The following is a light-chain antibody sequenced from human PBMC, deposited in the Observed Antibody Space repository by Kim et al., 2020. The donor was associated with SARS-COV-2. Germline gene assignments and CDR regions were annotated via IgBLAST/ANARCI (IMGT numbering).Light chain of an antibody. CDR3: QAWDSSTPVV. CDR1: KLGDRY. CDR2: QDT. V-gene: IGLV3-1*01. Sequence: SYELTQPPSMSVSPGQTASITCSGDKLGDRYAFWYQQKPGQSPVLVIYQDTRRPSGIPERFSGSNSGNTATLTISGTQAMDEADYFCQAWDSSTPVVFGG. J-gene: IGLJ2*01.